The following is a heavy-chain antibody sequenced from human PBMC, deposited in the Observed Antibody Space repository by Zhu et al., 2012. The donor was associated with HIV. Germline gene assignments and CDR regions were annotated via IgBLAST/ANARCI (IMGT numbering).Heavy chain of an antibody. Sequence: QVQLQESGPGLVKPSETLSLTCTVSGDSISSSSYYWGWIRQPPGKGLEWIGSIYYSGSTYYNPSLKSRVTISVDTSKNQFSLKLSSVTAADTAVYYCRMGSWDYYYYYMDVWGKGTTVTVSS. CDR3: RMGSWDYYYYYMDV. J-gene: IGHJ6*03. CDR2: IYYSGST. V-gene: IGHV4-39*01. D-gene: IGHD1-26*01. CDR1: GDSISSSSYY.